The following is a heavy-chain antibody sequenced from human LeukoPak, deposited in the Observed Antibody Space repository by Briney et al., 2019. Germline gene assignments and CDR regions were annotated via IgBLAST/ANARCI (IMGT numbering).Heavy chain of an antibody. D-gene: IGHD3-22*01. Sequence: SETLSLTCTVSGGSVSSDYWSWIRQPPGEGLEWIGYIYYSGSTNYNPSLKSGVTISVDTSKNQFSLKLSSVTAADTAVYYCARVRSYYYDSSGYPRYYFDYWGQGTLVTVSS. V-gene: IGHV4-59*02. CDR1: GGSVSSDY. J-gene: IGHJ4*02. CDR3: ARVRSYYYDSSGYPRYYFDY. CDR2: IYYSGST.